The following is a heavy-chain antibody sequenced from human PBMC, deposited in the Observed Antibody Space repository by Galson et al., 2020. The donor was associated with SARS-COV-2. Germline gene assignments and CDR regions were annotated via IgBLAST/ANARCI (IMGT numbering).Heavy chain of an antibody. CDR1: GFTFSSYG. J-gene: IGHJ4*02. CDR2: IWYDGSNK. CDR3: AEGDYYDSSGYYSN. Sequence: GESLKISCAASGFTFSSYGMHWVRQAPGKGLEWVAVIWYDGSNKYYADSVNGRFTISRDNSKNTLYLQMNSLRAEDTAVYYCAEGDYYDSSGYYSNWGQGTLVTVSS. V-gene: IGHV3-33*01. D-gene: IGHD3-22*01.